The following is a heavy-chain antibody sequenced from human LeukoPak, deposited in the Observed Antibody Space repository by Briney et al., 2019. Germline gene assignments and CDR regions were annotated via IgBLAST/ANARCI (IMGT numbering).Heavy chain of an antibody. D-gene: IGHD3-3*01. CDR1: GFTVSSNY. CDR3: ARGFLGVVTYDY. J-gene: IGHJ4*02. V-gene: IGHV3-53*01. CDR2: IYSGGST. Sequence: GGSLRLSCAASGFTVSSNYMSWVRQAPGKGVEWVSVIYSGGSTYYADSVKGRFTISRDNSKNTLYLQMNSLRAEDTAVYYCARGFLGVVTYDYWGKGTLVTVSS.